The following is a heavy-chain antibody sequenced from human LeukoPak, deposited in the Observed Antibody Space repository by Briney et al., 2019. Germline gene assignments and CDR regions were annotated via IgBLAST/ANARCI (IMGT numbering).Heavy chain of an antibody. CDR1: QFTFNNFA. J-gene: IGHJ4*02. Sequence: GGSLRLSCVASQFTFNNFAMNWVRQAPGKGLEWVSVIYSGGSTYYADSVKGRFTISRDNSKNTLYLQMNSLRAEDTAVYYCARDHRTYGSGSYDYWGQGTLVTVSS. V-gene: IGHV3-66*01. D-gene: IGHD3-10*01. CDR3: ARDHRTYGSGSYDY. CDR2: IYSGGST.